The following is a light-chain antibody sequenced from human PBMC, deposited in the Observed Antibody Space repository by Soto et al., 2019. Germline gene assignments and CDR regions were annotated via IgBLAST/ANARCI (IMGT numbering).Light chain of an antibody. CDR3: QQYVDSPYS. J-gene: IGKJ2*03. CDR1: RSVRSR. V-gene: IGKV3-20*01. Sequence: EIVLTQSPGTLSLSPGERATVSCRASRSVRSRLAWYQQKPGQAPRLLIYDASNRISGIPDRFSGSGSGTDFTLTISRLEPEDVAVYHCQQYVDSPYSFGQGTKLE. CDR2: DAS.